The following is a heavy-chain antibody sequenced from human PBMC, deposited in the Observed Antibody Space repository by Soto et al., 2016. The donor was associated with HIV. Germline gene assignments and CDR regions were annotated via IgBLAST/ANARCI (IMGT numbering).Heavy chain of an antibody. Sequence: QVQLQESGPGLVKPSETLSLTCSVSGDSISSYYWSWVRQAAGKGLEWIGRVYTSGRANYNPSLKSRVTMSVDASKNQFSLKLSSVTTADTAVYYCARGREATGTAEYFQHWGQGTLVIVSS. J-gene: IGHJ1*01. CDR3: ARGREATGTAEYFQH. D-gene: IGHD6-13*01. CDR2: VYTSGRA. V-gene: IGHV4-4*07. CDR1: GDSISSYY.